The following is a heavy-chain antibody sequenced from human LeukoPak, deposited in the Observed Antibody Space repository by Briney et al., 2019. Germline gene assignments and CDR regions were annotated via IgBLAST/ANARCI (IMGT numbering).Heavy chain of an antibody. J-gene: IGHJ6*04. D-gene: IGHD3-10*02. CDR3: AELGITMIGGV. CDR2: ISGSGGRT. Sequence: GGSLRLSCAASEFTFSSYAMSWVRQAPGEGLGWVSAISGSGGRTYYAESVEGRCTISRDNKENTLYMQMNSHRGEDRAVYYCAELGITMIGGVSGKGTTVTTSS. CDR1: EFTFSSYA. V-gene: IGHV3-23*01.